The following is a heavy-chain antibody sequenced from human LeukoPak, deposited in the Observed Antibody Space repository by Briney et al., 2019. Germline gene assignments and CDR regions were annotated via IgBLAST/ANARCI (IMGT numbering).Heavy chain of an antibody. V-gene: IGHV1-2*06. Sequence: AASVTVSFKASGYTFTAYYMHWVRQAPGQGLEWMGRINPKSGDTNYSQKFQDRVTMTRDTSMSTAYMEISRLRYDDTAVYYCGRGIQSFDPWGQGTLVTVSS. CDR1: GYTFTAYY. CDR3: GRGIQSFDP. J-gene: IGHJ5*02. CDR2: INPKSGDT.